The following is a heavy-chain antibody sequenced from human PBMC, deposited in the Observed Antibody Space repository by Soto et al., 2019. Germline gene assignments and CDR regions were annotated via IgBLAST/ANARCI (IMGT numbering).Heavy chain of an antibody. Sequence: SVKVSCKASGGTFSSYAISWVRQAPGQGLEWMGGIIPIFGTANYAQKFQGRVTITADESTSTAYMELSSLRAEDTAVYYCAKDYELVTTSMVVTAIWFDPWGQGTLVTVSS. CDR1: GGTFSSYA. J-gene: IGHJ5*02. V-gene: IGHV1-69*13. D-gene: IGHD2-21*02. CDR2: IIPIFGTA. CDR3: AKDYELVTTSMVVTAIWFDP.